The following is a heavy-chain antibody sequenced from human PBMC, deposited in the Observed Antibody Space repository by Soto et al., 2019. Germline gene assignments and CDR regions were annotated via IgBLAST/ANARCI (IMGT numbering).Heavy chain of an antibody. V-gene: IGHV1-46*01. Sequence: ASVKVSCKASGYLFTAYSMHWVRLAPGQGLEWMGVVNPSGGSTKYAQNFQGRVTMTRDTSTTTIYMELSSLRSDDTAIYYCAREENCSGGTCYSEYFHRLGQGTLVTVSS. CDR2: VNPSGGST. D-gene: IGHD2-15*01. J-gene: IGHJ1*01. CDR1: GYLFTAYS. CDR3: AREENCSGGTCYSEYFHR.